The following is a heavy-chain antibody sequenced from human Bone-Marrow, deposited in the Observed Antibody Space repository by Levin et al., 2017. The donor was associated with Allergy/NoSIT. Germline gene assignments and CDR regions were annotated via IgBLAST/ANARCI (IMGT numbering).Heavy chain of an antibody. Sequence: SQTLSLTCTVSGGSISSGGYYWSWIRQHPGKGLEWIGYIHYSGSTYYNPSLKSRLTISIDTSKNQFSLKLSSVTAADTAMYYCARTDYGDYWRNFDYWGQGTLVTVSS. CDR3: ARTDYGDYWRNFDY. J-gene: IGHJ4*02. CDR2: IHYSGST. CDR1: GGSISSGGYY. D-gene: IGHD4-17*01. V-gene: IGHV4-31*03.